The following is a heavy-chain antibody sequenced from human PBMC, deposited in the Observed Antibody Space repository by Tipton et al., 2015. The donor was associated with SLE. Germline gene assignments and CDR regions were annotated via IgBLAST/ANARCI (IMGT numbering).Heavy chain of an antibody. CDR2: INGSGGST. CDR3: AKEERSIVATMDY. J-gene: IGHJ4*02. D-gene: IGHD5-12*01. V-gene: IGHV3-23*01. CDR1: GFTFDDYG. Sequence: SLRLSCAASGFTFDDYGMSWVRQAPGKGLEWVSGINGSGGSTYYADSVKGRFTISRDNSKNTLYLQMNSLRAEDTAVYYCAKEERSIVATMDYWGQGTLVTVSS.